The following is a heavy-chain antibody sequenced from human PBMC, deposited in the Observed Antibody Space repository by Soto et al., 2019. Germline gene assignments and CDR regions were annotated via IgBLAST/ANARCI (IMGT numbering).Heavy chain of an antibody. CDR2: INHSGST. CDR1: GGSFSGYY. J-gene: IGHJ4*02. D-gene: IGHD2-8*02. CDR3: ARDKITGLFDY. Sequence: SETLSLTCAVYGGSFSGYYWTWIRQPPGTGLEWIGEINHSGSTDYNPSLKSRVTISVDTSKSQFSLKLTSVTAADTAVYYCARDKITGLFDYWGQGTLVTVSS. V-gene: IGHV4-34*01.